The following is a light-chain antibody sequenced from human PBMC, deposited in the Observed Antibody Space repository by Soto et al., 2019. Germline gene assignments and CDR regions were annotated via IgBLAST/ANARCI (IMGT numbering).Light chain of an antibody. CDR1: SSNIGGNS. CDR2: DDN. CDR3: GSWDSSLTAYV. V-gene: IGLV1-51*01. J-gene: IGLJ1*01. Sequence: QSVLTQALYVSAAPGQKVTISCSGSSSNIGGNSVSWYQQLPGTAPKLLIYDDNKRPSGIPDRFSGSKSGTSATLPSIAFQAGDEAEYYCGSWDSSLTAYVFGTGTKVTVL.